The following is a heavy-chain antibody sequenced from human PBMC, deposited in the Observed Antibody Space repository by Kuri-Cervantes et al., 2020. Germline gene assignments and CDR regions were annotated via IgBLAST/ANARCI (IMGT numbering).Heavy chain of an antibody. V-gene: IGHV1-69*04. D-gene: IGHD1-1*01. CDR1: GGTFSSYT. J-gene: IGHJ6*02. CDR3: ARESGTPYYYYGMDV. CDR2: IIPILGIA. Sequence: SVKVSCKASGGTFSSYTISWVRQAPGQGLEWMGRIIPILGIANYAQKFQGRVTITADKSTSAAYMELSSLRSEDTAVYYCARESGTPYYYYGMDVWGQGTTVTVSS.